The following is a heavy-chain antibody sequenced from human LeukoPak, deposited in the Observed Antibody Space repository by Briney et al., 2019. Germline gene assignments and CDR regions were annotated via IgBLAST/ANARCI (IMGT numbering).Heavy chain of an antibody. CDR2: IYYSGST. V-gene: IGHV4-59*08. D-gene: IGHD1-26*01. Sequence: PSGTLSLTCTVSGGSISSYYWIWIRQPPGKGLEWIGYIYYSGSTNYNPSLKSRVTISVDTSKNQFSLKLSSVTAADTAVYYCARRRGSYGGYYFDYWGQGTLVTVSS. CDR3: ARRRGSYGGYYFDY. J-gene: IGHJ4*02. CDR1: GGSISSYY.